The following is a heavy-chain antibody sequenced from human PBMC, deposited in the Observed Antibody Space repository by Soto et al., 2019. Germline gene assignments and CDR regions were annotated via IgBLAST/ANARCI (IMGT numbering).Heavy chain of an antibody. V-gene: IGHV1-69*13. CDR3: ARDLATGYYHAFDF. CDR2: IIPIFGTA. D-gene: IGHD3-9*01. J-gene: IGHJ4*02. CDR1: GGTFSSYA. Sequence: SVKVSCKASGGTFSSYAISWVRQAPGQGLAWMGGIIPIFGTANYAQKFQGRVTITADESTSTAYMELSSLRSEDTAVYYCARDLATGYYHAFDFWGKGALVTVSS.